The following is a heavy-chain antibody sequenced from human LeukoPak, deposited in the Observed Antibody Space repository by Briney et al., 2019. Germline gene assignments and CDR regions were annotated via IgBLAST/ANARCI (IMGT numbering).Heavy chain of an antibody. Sequence: SETLSLTCTVSGGSISSYYWSWIRQPPGKGLEWIGDIYYSGSTNYNPSLKSRVTISVDTSKNQFSLKLSSVTAADTAVYYCARDPGGGFLEWFPRGLYYYYGMDVWGQGTTVTVSS. CDR3: ARDPGGGFLEWFPRGLYYYYGMDV. V-gene: IGHV4-59*01. CDR1: GGSISSYY. CDR2: IYYSGST. D-gene: IGHD3-3*01. J-gene: IGHJ6*02.